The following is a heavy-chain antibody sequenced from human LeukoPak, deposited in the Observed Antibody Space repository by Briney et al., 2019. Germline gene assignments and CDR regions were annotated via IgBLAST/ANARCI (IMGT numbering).Heavy chain of an antibody. D-gene: IGHD6-19*01. CDR1: GFTFSSYS. CDR2: ISSGSTYI. J-gene: IGHJ6*03. CDR3: ARDGGRAVAGKNYYYYYYMDV. Sequence: GGSLRLSCAASGFTFSSYSMSWVRQAPGKGLEWVSSISSGSTYIYYADSMKGRFTISRDNAKNSLYLQMNTLRAEDTAVYYCARDGGRAVAGKNYYYYYYMDVWGKGTTVTVSS. V-gene: IGHV3-21*01.